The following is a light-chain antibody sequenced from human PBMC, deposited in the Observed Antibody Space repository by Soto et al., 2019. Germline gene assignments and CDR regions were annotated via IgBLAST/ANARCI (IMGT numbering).Light chain of an antibody. CDR2: AAS. CDR1: QSVSSNY. V-gene: IGKV3-20*01. Sequence: EIVLTQSPGTLSLSPGEKATLSCRASQSVSSNYLAWCQQKPGQAPRLLIYAASSRATGIPDRFSGSGSGTDFTLTISRLEPEDFAVYYCQQYGNSPWTFGQGTKVDI. J-gene: IGKJ1*01. CDR3: QQYGNSPWT.